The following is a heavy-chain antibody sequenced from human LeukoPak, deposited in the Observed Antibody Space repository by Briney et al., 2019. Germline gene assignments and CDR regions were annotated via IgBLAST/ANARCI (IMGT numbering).Heavy chain of an antibody. D-gene: IGHD6-19*01. CDR1: GFTFSSYW. Sequence: GGPLRLSCAASGFTFSSYWMSWVRQAPGKGLEWVSYISSSSSIIYYADSMKGRFTISRDNAKNSLYLQMNSLRAEDTAVYYCARDGVRYSSGWFEDYRGQGTLVTVSS. V-gene: IGHV3-48*04. CDR2: ISSSSSII. CDR3: ARDGVRYSSGWFEDY. J-gene: IGHJ4*02.